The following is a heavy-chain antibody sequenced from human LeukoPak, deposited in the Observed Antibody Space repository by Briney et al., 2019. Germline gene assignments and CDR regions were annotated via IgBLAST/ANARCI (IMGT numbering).Heavy chain of an antibody. V-gene: IGHV4-61*01. CDR1: GGSVTSGSHY. J-gene: IGHJ6*02. Sequence: PSETLSLTCSVSGGSVTSGSHYWSWVRQPPGRGLEWIGNIYYSGNANYNPSLKSRVTMSVDRSKNQLSLKLSSVTAADTAVYYCAGVQSQNYYAMDVWGPGTPVTVSS. CDR2: IYYSGNA. CDR3: AGVQSQNYYAMDV.